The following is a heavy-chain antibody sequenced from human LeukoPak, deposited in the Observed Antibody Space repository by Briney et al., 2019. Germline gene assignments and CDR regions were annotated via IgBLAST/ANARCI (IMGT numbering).Heavy chain of an antibody. J-gene: IGHJ6*03. V-gene: IGHV3-7*01. Sequence: GGSLRLSCAASGFTFSSYAMSWVRQAPGKGLEWVANIKQDGSEKYYVDSVKGRFTISRDNAKNSLYLQMNSLRAEDTAVYYCARTGGYSLNYYYYMDVWGKGTTVTVSS. CDR2: IKQDGSEK. CDR1: GFTFSSYA. CDR3: ARTGGYSLNYYYYMDV. D-gene: IGHD5-18*01.